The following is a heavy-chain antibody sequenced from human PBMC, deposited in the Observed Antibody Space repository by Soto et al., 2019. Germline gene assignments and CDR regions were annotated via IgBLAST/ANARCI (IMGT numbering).Heavy chain of an antibody. D-gene: IGHD1-26*01. J-gene: IGHJ4*02. CDR1: GFTFSSYA. CDR3: AKVVGARDRMYYFDY. V-gene: IGHV3-23*01. Sequence: EVQLLESGGGLVQPGGSLRLSCAASGFTFSSYAMSWVRQAPGKGLEWVSDISGSGGSTYYADSVKGRFTISRDNSKNTLYLQMNSLGAEDTAVYYCAKVVGARDRMYYFDYWGQGTLVTVSS. CDR2: ISGSGGST.